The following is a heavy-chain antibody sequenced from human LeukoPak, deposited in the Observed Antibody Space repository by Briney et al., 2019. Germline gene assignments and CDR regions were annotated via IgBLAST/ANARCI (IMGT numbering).Heavy chain of an antibody. J-gene: IGHJ4*02. Sequence: GGSLRLSCAASGFIVSSNYMSWVRQAPGKGLEWVSGISGSGGNTYYADSVKGRFTISRDSSKNTVCLQMNSLRAEDTAVYYCAKAMGIFDYWGQGTLVTVSS. CDR3: AKAMGIFDY. D-gene: IGHD6-13*01. V-gene: IGHV3-23*01. CDR1: GFIVSSNY. CDR2: ISGSGGNT.